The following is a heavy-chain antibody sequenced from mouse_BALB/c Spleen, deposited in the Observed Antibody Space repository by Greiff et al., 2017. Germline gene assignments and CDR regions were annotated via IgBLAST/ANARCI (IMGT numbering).Heavy chain of an antibody. D-gene: IGHD1-1*01. V-gene: IGHV5-6-3*01. CDR3: ARDRAITTVVAPMDY. CDR2: INSNGGST. Sequence: EVKLVESGGGLVQPGGSLKLSCAASGFTFSSYGMSWVRQTPDKRLELVATINSNGGSTYYPDSVKGRFTISRDNAKNTLYLQMSSLKSEDTAMYYCARDRAITTVVAPMDYWGQGTSVTVSS. J-gene: IGHJ4*01. CDR1: GFTFSSYG.